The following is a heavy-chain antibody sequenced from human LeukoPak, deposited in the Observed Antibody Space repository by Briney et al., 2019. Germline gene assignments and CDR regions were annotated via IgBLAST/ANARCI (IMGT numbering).Heavy chain of an antibody. D-gene: IGHD3-22*01. V-gene: IGHV1-2*02. CDR1: GYTFTDYY. Sequence: ASVKVSCKASGYTFTDYYMHWVRQAPGQGLEWMGWINPNSGGTNYAQKFQGRVTMTRDTSISTAYMELSRLRSDDTAVYYCASSYYYDSSGYGAEFDPWGQGTLVTVSS. J-gene: IGHJ5*02. CDR3: ASSYYYDSSGYGAEFDP. CDR2: INPNSGGT.